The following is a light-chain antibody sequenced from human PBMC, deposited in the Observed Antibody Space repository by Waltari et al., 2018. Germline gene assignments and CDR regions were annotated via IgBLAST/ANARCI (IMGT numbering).Light chain of an antibody. V-gene: IGLV2-11*01. CDR2: DVN. Sequence: QSALTQPPSVSGSPEQSVTISCTGSTSDVVGYNSVSWYQQHPGQAPKLIIFDVNQRPSGVPDRFSGSKSGNPASLTISGLRPEDEADYHCCSYAGVHTFWLFGGGTKLTVL. CDR3: CSYAGVHTFWL. CDR1: TSDVVGYNS. J-gene: IGLJ3*02.